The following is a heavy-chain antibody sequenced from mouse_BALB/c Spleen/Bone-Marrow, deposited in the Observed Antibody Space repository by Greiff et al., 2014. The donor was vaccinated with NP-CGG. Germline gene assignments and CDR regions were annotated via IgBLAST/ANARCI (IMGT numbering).Heavy chain of an antibody. D-gene: IGHD2-3*01. J-gene: IGHJ3*01. CDR1: GFNIKDTY. CDR3: AHDAPFAY. CDR2: IDPANGNT. V-gene: IGHV14-3*02. Sequence: EVKLMESGAELVKPGASVKLSCTTSGFNIKDTYIHWVKQRPEQGLEWIGRIDPANGNTKYDPEFQGKATITADTSSNTAYLHLSSLTSEDTAVCSCAHDAPFAYWGQGTLVTVSA.